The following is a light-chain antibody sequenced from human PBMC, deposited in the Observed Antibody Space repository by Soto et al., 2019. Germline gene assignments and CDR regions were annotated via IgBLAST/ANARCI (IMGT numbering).Light chain of an antibody. J-gene: IGKJ1*01. CDR2: ASS. V-gene: IGKV1-6*01. CDR1: QGVRDA. Sequence: AIQMTQSPSSLSASVGDRVTITCRAGQGVRDALVWYQQKAGKAPKLLMSASSVLQTGVPSRFSGSGFGANFTLTISSLQPDDCATYYCLQDGSYPWTFGQGTKVEV. CDR3: LQDGSYPWT.